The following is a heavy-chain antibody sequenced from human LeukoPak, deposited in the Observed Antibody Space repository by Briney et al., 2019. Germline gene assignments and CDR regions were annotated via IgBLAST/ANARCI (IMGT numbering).Heavy chain of an antibody. J-gene: IGHJ4*02. CDR2: IHITQTT. CDR3: ARLESYYALAGY. D-gene: IGHD1-26*01. Sequence: ASETLSLTCTVSRGSISGYYWSWIRQPAGKGLEWIGRIHITQTTNYNPSLESRVTMSVDSSKNQFSLRLRSVTAADTAVYYCARLESYYALAGYWGQGTLVTVSS. V-gene: IGHV4-4*07. CDR1: RGSISGYY.